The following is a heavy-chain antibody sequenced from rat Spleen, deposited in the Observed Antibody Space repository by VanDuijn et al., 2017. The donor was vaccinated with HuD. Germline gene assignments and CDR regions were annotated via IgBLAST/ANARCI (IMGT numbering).Heavy chain of an antibody. CDR1: GFTFSSYW. D-gene: IGHD2-2*01. CDR2: ISSGGGGT. CDR3: TGAGYLRDWYFDF. J-gene: IGHJ1*01. Sequence: EVQLVETGGDLVQPGRSLKLSCVASGFTFSSYWMYWIRQAPTKGLEWVASISSGGGGTYYADSVKGRFTLSRDNAKSTLYLQMDSLKSEDTATYYCTGAGYLRDWYFDFWGPGTMVTVSS. V-gene: IGHV5-58*01.